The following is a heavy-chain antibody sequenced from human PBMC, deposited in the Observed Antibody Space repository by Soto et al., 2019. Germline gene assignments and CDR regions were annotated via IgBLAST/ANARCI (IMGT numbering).Heavy chain of an antibody. V-gene: IGHV4-39*01. CDR2: ISYSGST. Sequence: PLGSLPLTCTFSGISIRSSSYCSGWIRQPPGKGLKWIGSISYSGSTYYNPSLKSRVTISVDTSKNQFSLKLSSVTAADTAVYYCARTDSSSWDYSYMDVWGQGTTVTVSS. J-gene: IGHJ6*03. CDR3: ARTDSSSWDYSYMDV. D-gene: IGHD6-13*01. CDR1: GISIRSSSYC.